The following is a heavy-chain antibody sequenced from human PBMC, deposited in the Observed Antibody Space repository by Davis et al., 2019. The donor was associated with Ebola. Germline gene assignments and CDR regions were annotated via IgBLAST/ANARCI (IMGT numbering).Heavy chain of an antibody. CDR3: AKDPSLLAGFDY. V-gene: IGHV3-23*01. J-gene: IGHJ4*02. CDR1: GFTFSSYA. CDR2: ISGSGGST. D-gene: IGHD3-3*01. Sequence: PGGPLRPSCAASGFTFSSYAMSWVRQAPGKGLEWVSAISGSGGSTYYADSVKGRFTISRDNSKNTLYLQMNSLRAEDTAVYYCAKDPSLLAGFDYWGQGTLGTVSS.